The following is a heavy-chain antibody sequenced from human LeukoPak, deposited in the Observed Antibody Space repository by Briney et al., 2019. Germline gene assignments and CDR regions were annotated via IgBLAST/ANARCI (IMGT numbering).Heavy chain of an antibody. CDR2: INPSGGST. CDR3: ARERDSSSWYINWYFDL. J-gene: IGHJ2*01. CDR1: GYTFTSYY. V-gene: IGHV1-46*01. Sequence: ASVTVSCKASGYTFTSYYMHWVRQAPGQGLEWMGIINPSGGSTSYAQKFQGRVTMTRDTSTSTVYMELSSLRSEDTAVYYCARERDSSSWYINWYFDLWGRGTLVTVSS. D-gene: IGHD6-13*01.